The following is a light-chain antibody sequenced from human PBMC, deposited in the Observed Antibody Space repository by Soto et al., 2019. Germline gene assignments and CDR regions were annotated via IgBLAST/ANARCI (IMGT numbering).Light chain of an antibody. Sequence: DIQMTQSPSSLSASVGDRVTITCRASQSISSYLNWYQQKQGKAPNLLIYAASSLQSGGPSRFIGSGCGTDFTLTTSSLQPEDFAAYYCQQSYSTPAWTFGQGTKVEIK. CDR3: QQSYSTPAWT. CDR1: QSISSY. V-gene: IGKV1-39*01. CDR2: AAS. J-gene: IGKJ1*01.